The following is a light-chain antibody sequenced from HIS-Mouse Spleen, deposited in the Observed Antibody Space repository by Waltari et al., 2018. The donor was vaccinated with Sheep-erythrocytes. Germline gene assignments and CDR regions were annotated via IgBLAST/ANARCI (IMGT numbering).Light chain of an antibody. CDR1: SSDVGRYNL. CDR3: CSYAGSSTWV. CDR2: EGS. Sequence: QSALTQPASVSGSPGQSITISCTGTSSDVGRYNLVPWYQQHPGNSPNLMIYEGSKRPSGVSNRFSGSKSGNTASLTISGLQAEDEADYYCCSYAGSSTWVFGGGTKLTVL. J-gene: IGLJ3*02. V-gene: IGLV2-23*01.